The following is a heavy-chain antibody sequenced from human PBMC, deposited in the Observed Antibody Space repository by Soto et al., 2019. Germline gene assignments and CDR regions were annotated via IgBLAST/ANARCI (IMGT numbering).Heavy chain of an antibody. Sequence: QVQLVQSGAEVKKPGASVKVSCKASGYTFTSYAMHWVRQAPGQRLEWMGWINAGNGNTKYSQKFQGRVTITRDTSASTAYMERSSLRSEDTAVYYCARGLGLYYFDYWGQGTLVTVSS. CDR2: INAGNGNT. J-gene: IGHJ4*02. CDR3: ARGLGLYYFDY. V-gene: IGHV1-3*01. D-gene: IGHD1-26*01. CDR1: GYTFTSYA.